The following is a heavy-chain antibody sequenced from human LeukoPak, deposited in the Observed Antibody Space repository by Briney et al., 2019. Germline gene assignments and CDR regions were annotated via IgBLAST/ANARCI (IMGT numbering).Heavy chain of an antibody. Sequence: GGSLRLSCAASGFTFDDYSMQWVRHAPGKGLEWVSGINWNSGTIGYADSVKGRFTISRDNAKNSLYLQMNSLRAEDTALYYCTKMRRGGGGLDIWGQGTLVTVSA. J-gene: IGHJ4*02. V-gene: IGHV3-9*01. CDR1: GFTFDDYS. CDR2: INWNSGTI. D-gene: IGHD2-15*01. CDR3: TKMRRGGGGLDI.